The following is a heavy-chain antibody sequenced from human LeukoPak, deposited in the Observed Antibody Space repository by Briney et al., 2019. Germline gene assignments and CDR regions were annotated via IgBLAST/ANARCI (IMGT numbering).Heavy chain of an antibody. CDR2: IYPGDSDT. CDR3: ATLVGYGSFFDY. CDR1: GYSFTSYW. D-gene: IGHD3-10*01. Sequence: HGESLKISCKGSGYSFTSYWIGWVRHVPGKGLEYMGIIYPGDSDTRYSPSFQGQVTISADKFISTAYLQWSSLKASDTAMYYCATLVGYGSFFDYWGQGTLVTVSS. V-gene: IGHV5-51*01. J-gene: IGHJ4*02.